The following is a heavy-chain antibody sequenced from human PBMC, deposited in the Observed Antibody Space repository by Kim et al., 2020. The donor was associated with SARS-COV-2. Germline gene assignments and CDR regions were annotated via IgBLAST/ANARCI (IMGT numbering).Heavy chain of an antibody. V-gene: IGHV3-33*06. J-gene: IGHJ6*02. CDR3: ANSLPSRYGMDV. Sequence: YAAAGKGRFTISRDNSKNTLYLQMNSLRAEDTVVYYCANSLPSRYGMDVWGQGTTVTVSS.